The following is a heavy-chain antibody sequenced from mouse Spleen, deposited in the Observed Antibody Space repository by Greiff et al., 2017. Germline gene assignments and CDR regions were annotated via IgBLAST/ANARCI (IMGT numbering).Heavy chain of an antibody. J-gene: IGHJ2*01. Sequence: QVQLKESGAELVKPGASVKLSCKASGYTFTSYWMHWVKRRPGQGLEWIGEINPSNGRTNYNEKFKSKATLTVDKSSSTAYMQLSSLTSEDSAVYYCARCLHYYGSSYPFDYWGQGTTLTVSS. V-gene: IGHV1S81*02. CDR1: GYTFTSYW. D-gene: IGHD1-1*01. CDR2: INPSNGRT. CDR3: ARCLHYYGSSYPFDY.